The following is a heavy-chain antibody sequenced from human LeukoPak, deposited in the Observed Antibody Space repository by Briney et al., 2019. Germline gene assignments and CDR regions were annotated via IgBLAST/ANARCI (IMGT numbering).Heavy chain of an antibody. CDR2: IRYDGSNK. CDR1: GFTFSNYG. CDR3: AKGAYSNLDY. J-gene: IGHJ4*02. Sequence: QTGGSLRLSRAASGFTFSNYGMHWVRQAPGKGLEWVAFIRYDGSNKYYADSVKGRFTISRDNSKNTLYLQMNSLRAEDTAVYYCAKGAYSNLDYWGQGTLVTVSS. D-gene: IGHD4-11*01. V-gene: IGHV3-30*02.